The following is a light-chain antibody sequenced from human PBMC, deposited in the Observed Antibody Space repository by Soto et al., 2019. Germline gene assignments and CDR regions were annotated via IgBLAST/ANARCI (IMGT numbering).Light chain of an antibody. CDR3: TSCISAKTRCV. CDR1: SSDIGRYNY. Sequence: QSVLTQPASVSGSPGQSITISCTGTSSDIGRYNYVSWFQQHPGKVPKLVIFEVNYRPSGVSDRFSGSKSGSTASLTITGLQAEDEADYYCTSCISAKTRCVLGRGTKVT. J-gene: IGLJ1*01. V-gene: IGLV2-14*01. CDR2: EVN.